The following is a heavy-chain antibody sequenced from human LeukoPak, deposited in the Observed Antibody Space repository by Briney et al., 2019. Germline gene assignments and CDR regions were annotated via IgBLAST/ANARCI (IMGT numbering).Heavy chain of an antibody. J-gene: IGHJ5*01. CDR1: GGTFSSYA. CDR3: ARGYCSSTSCYWRRGRFDP. D-gene: IGHD2-2*01. V-gene: IGHV1-69*04. CDR2: IIPIIGTA. Sequence: SVKVSCKASGGTFSSYAISWVRQAPGQGLEWMGRIIPIIGTANYAQKFQGRVTITADKSTSTAYMELSSLRSEDTAVYYCARGYCSSTSCYWRRGRFDPWGQRTLLTVSS.